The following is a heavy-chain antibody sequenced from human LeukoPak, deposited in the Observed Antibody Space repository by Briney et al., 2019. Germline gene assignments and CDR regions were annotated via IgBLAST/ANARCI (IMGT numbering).Heavy chain of an antibody. V-gene: IGHV3-23*01. D-gene: IGHD6-13*01. CDR2: ISGSGGST. CDR1: GFTFSSYA. CDR3: AKDRAKAAAGTYDY. Sequence: GGSLRLSXAASGFTFSSYAVSWVRQAPGKGLEWVSAISGSGGSTYYADSVKGRFTISRDNSKNTLYLQMNSLRAEDTAVYYCAKDRAKAAAGTYDYWGQGTLVTVSS. J-gene: IGHJ4*02.